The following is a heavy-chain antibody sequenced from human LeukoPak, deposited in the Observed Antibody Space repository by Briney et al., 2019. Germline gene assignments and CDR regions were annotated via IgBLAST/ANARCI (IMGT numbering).Heavy chain of an antibody. CDR1: GYTFTCYY. D-gene: IGHD6-19*01. J-gene: IGHJ4*02. Sequence: ASVKVSCKASGYTFTCYYMHWVRQAPGQGLEWMGWINPNSGGTNYAQKFQGRVTMTRDTSISTAYMELSRLRSDDTAVYYCARIEYDSGWYYFDNWGQGTLVTVSS. V-gene: IGHV1-2*02. CDR2: INPNSGGT. CDR3: ARIEYDSGWYYFDN.